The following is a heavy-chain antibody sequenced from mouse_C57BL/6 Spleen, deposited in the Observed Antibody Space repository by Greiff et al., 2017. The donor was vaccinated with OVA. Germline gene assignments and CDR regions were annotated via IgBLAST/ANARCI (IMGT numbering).Heavy chain of an antibody. CDR3: ARRESNYGEYYAMDY. J-gene: IGHJ4*01. D-gene: IGHD2-5*01. Sequence: DVKLQESGAELVKPGASVKLSCTASGFNIKDYYMHWVKQRTEQGLEWIGRIDPEDGETKYAPKFQGKATITADTSSNTAYLQLSSLTSEDTAVYYCARRESNYGEYYAMDYWGQGTSVTVSS. CDR2: IDPEDGET. V-gene: IGHV14-2*01. CDR1: GFNIKDYY.